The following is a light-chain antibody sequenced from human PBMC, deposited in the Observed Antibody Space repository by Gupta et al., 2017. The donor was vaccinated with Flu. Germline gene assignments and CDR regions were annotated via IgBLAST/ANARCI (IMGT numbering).Light chain of an antibody. CDR2: DVS. CDR1: GDLSAMKY. Sequence: GDLSAMKYVPWYQQHPGTAPKVIIFDVSNRPSGISDRFSGSNSGNTATLTISGLQAEDEADYYCRVWTGTDHAYVFGSGTKLSVL. V-gene: IGLV2-14*04. J-gene: IGLJ1*01. CDR3: RVWTGTDHAYV.